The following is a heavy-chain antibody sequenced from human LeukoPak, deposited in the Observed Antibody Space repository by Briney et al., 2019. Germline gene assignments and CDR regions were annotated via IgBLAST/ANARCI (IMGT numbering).Heavy chain of an antibody. J-gene: IGHJ4*02. V-gene: IGHV4-31*03. CDR2: IYYSGGT. CDR1: GGSISSGGYY. D-gene: IGHD5-18*01. Sequence: PSQTLSLTCTVSGGSISSGGYYWSWIRQHPGKGLEWIGYIYYSGGTYYNPSLKSRVTISVDTSKNQFSLKLSSVTAADTAVYYCARLPVDTAMVFDYWGQGTLVTVSS. CDR3: ARLPVDTAMVFDY.